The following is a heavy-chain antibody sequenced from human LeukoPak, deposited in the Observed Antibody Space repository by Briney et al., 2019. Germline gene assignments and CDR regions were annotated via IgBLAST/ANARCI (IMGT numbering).Heavy chain of an antibody. CDR2: IIPIFGTA. CDR1: GYTFTDDY. V-gene: IGHV1-69*06. CDR3: ARGVSAVAGLSYYYYMDV. Sequence: SVKVSCKASGYTFTDDYVHWVRQAPGQGLEWMGGIIPIFGTANYAQKFQGRVTITADKSTSTAYMELSSLRSEDTAVYYCARGVSAVAGLSYYYYMDVWGKGTTVTVSS. J-gene: IGHJ6*03. D-gene: IGHD6-19*01.